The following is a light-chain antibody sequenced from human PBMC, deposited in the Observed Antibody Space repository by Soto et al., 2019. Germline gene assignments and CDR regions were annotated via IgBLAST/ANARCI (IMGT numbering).Light chain of an antibody. Sequence: EILSTYSPATLTLSPVERATHSCWASPSVTNYLAWDQQKPGQPHRLLIYGAFDRAAGTRVRVSGSGSGSELTLTLSSLQPEDVEVYFCQRYKNWSTWTFGRGTKVDIK. J-gene: IGKJ1*01. CDR1: PSVTNY. CDR3: QRYKNWSTWT. CDR2: GAF. V-gene: IGKV3D-15*01.